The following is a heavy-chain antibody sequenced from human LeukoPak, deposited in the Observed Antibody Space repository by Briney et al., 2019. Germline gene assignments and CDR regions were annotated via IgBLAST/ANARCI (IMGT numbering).Heavy chain of an antibody. V-gene: IGHV3-7*01. J-gene: IGHJ6*03. CDR2: IKQDGSEK. Sequence: PGGSLRLSCAASGFTFSSYWMSWVRQAPGKGLEWVANIKQDGSEKYYVDSVKGRFTISRDNAKNSLYLQMNSLRAEDTAVYYCARVGYYYDSSGYYPGRYYYYYMDVWGKGTTVTISS. CDR1: GFTFSSYW. D-gene: IGHD3-22*01. CDR3: ARVGYYYDSSGYYPGRYYYYYMDV.